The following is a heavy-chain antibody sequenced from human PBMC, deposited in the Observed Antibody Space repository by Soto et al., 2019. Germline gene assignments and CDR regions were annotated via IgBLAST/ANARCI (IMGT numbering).Heavy chain of an antibody. J-gene: IGHJ3*02. Sequence: PGGSLRLSCAASGFTFNNYAMNWVRQAPGKGLEWVSTISTSGDNTYYADSVKGRFTISRDNSKNTLYLQMNSLGAEDTAVYYCAKDLPRITMIVVVITSDAFDIWGQGTMVTVSS. V-gene: IGHV3-23*01. D-gene: IGHD3-22*01. CDR2: ISTSGDNT. CDR3: AKDLPRITMIVVVITSDAFDI. CDR1: GFTFNNYA.